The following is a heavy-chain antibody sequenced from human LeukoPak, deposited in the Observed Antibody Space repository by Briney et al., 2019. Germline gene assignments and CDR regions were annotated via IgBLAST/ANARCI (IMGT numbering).Heavy chain of an antibody. J-gene: IGHJ6*02. CDR1: GFTFSSCW. CDR3: ALLPRTYGMDV. Sequence: GGSLRLSCAASGFTFSSCWMHWVRQAPGKGLVWVSRIDSDGSSTSYADSVKGRFTISRDNAKNTLYLQMSSLRAEDTAVYYCALLPRTYGMDVWGQGTTVTVSS. CDR2: IDSDGSST. V-gene: IGHV3-74*01.